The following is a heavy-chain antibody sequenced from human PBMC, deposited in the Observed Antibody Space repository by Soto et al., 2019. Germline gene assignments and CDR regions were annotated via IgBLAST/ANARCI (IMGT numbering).Heavy chain of an antibody. V-gene: IGHV3-7*01. CDR2: IKQDGSEK. D-gene: IGHD6-25*01. Sequence: EVQLVESGGGLVQPGGSLRLSCEASAFTLSSYWLSWVRQAPGKGLEWVANIKQDGSEKYYVDSVKGRFAISRDNTKHSLYLQMSTLRPEDTAIYYCARGYEFGFDIWGQGTLVTVSS. CDR3: ARGYEFGFDI. J-gene: IGHJ3*02. CDR1: AFTLSSYW.